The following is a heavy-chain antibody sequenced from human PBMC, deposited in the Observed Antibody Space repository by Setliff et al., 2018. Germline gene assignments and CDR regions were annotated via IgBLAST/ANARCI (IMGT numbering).Heavy chain of an antibody. Sequence: GESLTISCAASGFTFSTYALSWVRQAPGKGPEWVSTITGNGNSLYYADSVKGRFIVSRDNSKNTKYLQLRSLRADDTAIYYCAKDRKNYYDTSGYPDAFDIWGQGTTVTVS. D-gene: IGHD3-22*01. J-gene: IGHJ3*02. CDR1: GFTFSTYA. V-gene: IGHV3-23*01. CDR3: AKDRKNYYDTSGYPDAFDI. CDR2: ITGNGNSL.